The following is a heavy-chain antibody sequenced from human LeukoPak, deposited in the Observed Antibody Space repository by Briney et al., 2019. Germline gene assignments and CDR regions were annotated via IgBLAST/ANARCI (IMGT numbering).Heavy chain of an antibody. CDR2: IKQDGSEK. Sequence: PGGSLRLSCVASGFSFTNYWMSWVRQVPGKGLEWVANIKQDGSEKNYVDSVKGRFTISRDTAKNSLYLQMDSLRDKDTAVYYCARGAPPDYWGQGTLVTVSS. CDR1: GFSFTNYW. J-gene: IGHJ4*02. CDR3: ARGAPPDY. V-gene: IGHV3-7*04.